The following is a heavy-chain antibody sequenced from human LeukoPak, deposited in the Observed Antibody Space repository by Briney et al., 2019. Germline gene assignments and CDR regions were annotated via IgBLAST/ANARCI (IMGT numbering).Heavy chain of an antibody. V-gene: IGHV3-30-3*01. CDR3: ARGADHSSGWYGPFDY. J-gene: IGHJ4*02. CDR2: ISYDGSNK. D-gene: IGHD6-19*01. CDR1: GFTFSSYA. Sequence: GGSLRLSCAASGFTFSSYAMHWVRQAPGKGLEWVAVISYDGSNKYYADSVKGRFTISRDNSKNTLYLQMNSLRAEDTAVYYCARGADHSSGWYGPFDYWGQGTLVTVSS.